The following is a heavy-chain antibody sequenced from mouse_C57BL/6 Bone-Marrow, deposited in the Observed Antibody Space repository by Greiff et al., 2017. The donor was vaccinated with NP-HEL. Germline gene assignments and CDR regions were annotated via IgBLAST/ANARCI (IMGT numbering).Heavy chain of an antibody. CDR3: AKNRYYCGDAMDY. D-gene: IGHD1-1*01. CDR2: IWRGGST. CDR1: GFSLTSYG. V-gene: IGHV2-5*01. Sequence: QVQLKESGPGLVQPSQSLSITCTVSGFSLTSYGVHWVRQSPGKGLEWLGVIWRGGSTDYNAAFMSRLSITKDNSKSQVFFKMNSLQADDTAIYYCAKNRYYCGDAMDYWGQGTSVTVSS. J-gene: IGHJ4*01.